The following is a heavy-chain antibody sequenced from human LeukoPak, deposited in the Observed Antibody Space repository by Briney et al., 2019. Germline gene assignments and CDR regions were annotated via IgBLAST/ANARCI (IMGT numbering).Heavy chain of an antibody. CDR2: MNPNSGDT. V-gene: IGHV1-2*02. J-gene: IGHJ4*02. CDR3: LRGGGRSYCDY. CDR1: GYTFTAYN. Sequence: ASVRGSCKPSGYTFTAYNIHWVGQAPGQGREWMGWMNPNSGDTNYAQNSQGRVAMTRDTSISTAYMELSSLRSDDTAVYFCLRGGGRSYCDYWGQGTPVTVSS. D-gene: IGHD2-15*01.